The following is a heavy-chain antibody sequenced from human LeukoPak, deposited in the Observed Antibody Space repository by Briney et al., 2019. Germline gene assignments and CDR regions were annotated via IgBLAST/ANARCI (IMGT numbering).Heavy chain of an antibody. CDR1: GGSISSYY. V-gene: IGHV4-59*08. D-gene: IGHD5-18*01. CDR2: IYYSGST. CDR3: SRRAPYSYEWSTLDY. J-gene: IGHJ4*02. Sequence: ASETQSLTCTVSGGSISSYYWSWIRQPPGRGLEWIGYIYYSGSTNYNPSLKSRVTISVDTSKNQFSLKLSSVTAADTAVYYCSRRAPYSYEWSTLDYWGQGTLVTVSS.